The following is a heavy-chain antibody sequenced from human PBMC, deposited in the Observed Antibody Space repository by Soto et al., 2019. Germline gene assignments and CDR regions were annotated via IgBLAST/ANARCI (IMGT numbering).Heavy chain of an antibody. D-gene: IGHD1-1*01. CDR3: ARDDGSNFFDY. J-gene: IGHJ4*02. CDR2: IYYSGST. V-gene: IGHV4-30-4*01. Sequence: SETLSLTCTVSGGSISSGDYYWSWIRQPPGKGLEWIGYIYYSGSTYYNPSLKSRVTTSVDTSKNQFSLKLSSVTAADTAVYYCARDDGSNFFDYWGQGTLVTVSS. CDR1: GGSISSGDYY.